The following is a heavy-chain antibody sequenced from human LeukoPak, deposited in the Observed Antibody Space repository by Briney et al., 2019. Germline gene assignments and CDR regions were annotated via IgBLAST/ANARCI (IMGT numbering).Heavy chain of an antibody. D-gene: IGHD6-6*01. J-gene: IGHJ4*02. CDR2: IFHRGDP. CDR1: GGSFSDYY. CDR3: TGSSRSTRYYFDY. Sequence: SETLSLTCAVHGGSFSDYYWSWIRQPPGKGLEWIGEIFHRGDPNYNPSLKSRVTISVDTSENQFSLNLSSVAATDSAVYFCTGSSRSTRYYFDYWGQGILVTVSS. V-gene: IGHV4-34*12.